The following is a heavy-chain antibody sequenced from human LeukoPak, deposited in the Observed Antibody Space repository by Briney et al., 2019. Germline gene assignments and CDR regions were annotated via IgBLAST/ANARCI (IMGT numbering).Heavy chain of an antibody. V-gene: IGHV3-23*01. CDR1: GFTFDVSA. J-gene: IGHJ4*02. CDR2: SGNAGDT. Sequence: GGSLRLSCAASGFTFDVSAMNWVRQAPGKGLEWVSASGNAGDTYYADSVKGRFTISRDNSKKMLFLQMTSLRAEDTAGYYCAKKTPGTSPYDYGAQETLVTVSP. D-gene: IGHD1-7*01. CDR3: AKKTPGTSPYDY.